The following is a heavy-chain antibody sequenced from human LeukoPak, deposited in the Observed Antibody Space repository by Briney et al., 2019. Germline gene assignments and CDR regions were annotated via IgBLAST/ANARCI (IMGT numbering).Heavy chain of an antibody. CDR2: IYYSGST. D-gene: IGHD5-18*01. J-gene: IGHJ5*02. CDR3: ARGGYSYGSSPWFDP. V-gene: IGHV4-30-4*08. CDR1: GGSISSGDYY. Sequence: SQTLSLTCTVSGGSISSGDYYWSWIRQPPGKGLEWIGYIYYSGSTYYNPSLKSRVTISVDTSKDQFSLKLSSVTAADTAVYYCARGGYSYGSSPWFDPWGQGTLVTVSS.